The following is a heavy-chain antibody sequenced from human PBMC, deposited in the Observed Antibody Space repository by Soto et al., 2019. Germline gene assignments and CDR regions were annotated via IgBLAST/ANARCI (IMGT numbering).Heavy chain of an antibody. V-gene: IGHV3-30*18. J-gene: IGHJ6*02. CDR3: AKDLSGNILTGYAYYYYGMDV. D-gene: IGHD3-9*01. Sequence: QVQLVESGGGVVQPGRSLRLSCAASGFTFSSYGMHWVRQAPGKGLEWVAVISYDGSNKYYADSVKGRFTISRDNSKNALYLQMNSLRAEDTAVYYCAKDLSGNILTGYAYYYYGMDVWGQGTTVTVSS. CDR1: GFTFSSYG. CDR2: ISYDGSNK.